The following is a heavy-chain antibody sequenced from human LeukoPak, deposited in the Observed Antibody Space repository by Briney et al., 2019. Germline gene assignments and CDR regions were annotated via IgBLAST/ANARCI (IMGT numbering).Heavy chain of an antibody. CDR3: ARDDGFSYYDILTGYYNPLDY. V-gene: IGHV3-21*01. CDR1: GFTSSSYS. Sequence: GGSLRLSCAASGFTSSSYSMNWVRQAPGKGLEWVSSISSSSSYIYYADSVKGRFTISRDNAKNSLYLQMNSLRAEDTAVYYCARDDGFSYYDILTGYYNPLDYWGQGTLVTVSS. D-gene: IGHD3-9*01. J-gene: IGHJ4*02. CDR2: ISSSSSYI.